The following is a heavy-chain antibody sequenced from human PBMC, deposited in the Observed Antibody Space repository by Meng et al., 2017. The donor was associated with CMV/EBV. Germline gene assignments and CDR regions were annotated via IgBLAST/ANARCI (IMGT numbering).Heavy chain of an antibody. CDR3: ARGGIRYPYYYGMDV. V-gene: IGHV1-18*01. Sequence: ASVKVSCKASGYTFTSYGISWVRQAPGQGLEWMGWISAYNGNTNYAQKLQGRVTMTTDTSTSTAYMELRSLRSDDAAVYYCARGGIRYPYYYGMDVWGQGTTVTVSS. CDR2: ISAYNGNT. J-gene: IGHJ6*02. D-gene: IGHD3-9*01. CDR1: GYTFTSYG.